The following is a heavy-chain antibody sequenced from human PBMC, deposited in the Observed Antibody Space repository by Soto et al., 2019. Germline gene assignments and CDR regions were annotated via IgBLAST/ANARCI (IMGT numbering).Heavy chain of an antibody. CDR3: ARVDASGNYNGGYYFDY. V-gene: IGHV4-31*03. J-gene: IGHJ4*02. CDR2: IYYSGST. CDR1: GGSISSGGYY. D-gene: IGHD1-26*01. Sequence: QVQLQESGPGLVKPSQTLSLTCTVSGGSISSGGYYWSWIRQHPGKGLEWIGYIYYSGSTYYNPYLKSRVTIAVDTPKNKFSLKLSSVTAADTAVYYCARVDASGNYNGGYYFDYWGQGTLVTVSS.